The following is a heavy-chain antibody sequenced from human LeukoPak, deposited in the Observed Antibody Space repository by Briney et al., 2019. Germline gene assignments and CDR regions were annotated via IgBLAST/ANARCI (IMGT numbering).Heavy chain of an antibody. V-gene: IGHV3-30*02. J-gene: IGHJ4*02. CDR3: AKDTDIVATIGDSIDY. Sequence: GGSLRLSCAASGFTFSSYSMNWVRQAPGKGLEWVAFIRYDGSNKYYADSVKGRFTISRDNSKNTLYLQMNSLRAEDTAVYYCAKDTDIVATIGDSIDYWGQGTLVTVSS. D-gene: IGHD5-12*01. CDR2: IRYDGSNK. CDR1: GFTFSSYS.